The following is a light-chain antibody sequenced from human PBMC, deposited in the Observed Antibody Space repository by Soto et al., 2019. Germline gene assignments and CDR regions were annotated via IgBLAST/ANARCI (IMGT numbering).Light chain of an antibody. CDR1: SSDVGSYNL. J-gene: IGLJ1*01. CDR3: CSYAGTSTYDV. Sequence: QSVLTQPASVSGSPGQSITISCTGTSSDVGSYNLVSWYQQHPGKAPKLMISEVTKRPSGVSNRFSGSKSGNTASPTISGLQAEDETDYYCCSYAGTSTYDVFGTGTKLTVL. V-gene: IGLV2-23*02. CDR2: EVT.